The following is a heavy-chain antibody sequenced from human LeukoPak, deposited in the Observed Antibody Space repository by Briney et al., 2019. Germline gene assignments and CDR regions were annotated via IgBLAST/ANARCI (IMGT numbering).Heavy chain of an antibody. J-gene: IGHJ6*03. V-gene: IGHV1-69*05. Sequence: SVKVSCKASGGIFSSYAISWVRQAPGQGLEWMGGIIPIFGTANYAQKFQGRVTITTDESTSTAYMELSSLRSEDTAVYYCASSAIQLWSEYYYYMDVWGKGTTVTVSS. CDR3: ASSAIQLWSEYYYYMDV. D-gene: IGHD5-18*01. CDR1: GGIFSSYA. CDR2: IIPIFGTA.